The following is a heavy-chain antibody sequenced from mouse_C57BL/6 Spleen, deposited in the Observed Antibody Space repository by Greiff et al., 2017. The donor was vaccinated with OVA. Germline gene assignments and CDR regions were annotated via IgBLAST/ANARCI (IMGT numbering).Heavy chain of an antibody. J-gene: IGHJ3*01. V-gene: IGHV5-17*01. Sequence: EVQVVESGGGLVKPGGSLKLSCAASGFTFSDYGMHWVRQAPEKGLEWVAYISSGSSTIYYADTVKGRFTISRDNAKNTLFLQMTSLRSEDTAMYYCASHYYGNYQGFAYWGQGTLVTVSA. CDR3: ASHYYGNYQGFAY. D-gene: IGHD2-1*01. CDR2: ISSGSSTI. CDR1: GFTFSDYG.